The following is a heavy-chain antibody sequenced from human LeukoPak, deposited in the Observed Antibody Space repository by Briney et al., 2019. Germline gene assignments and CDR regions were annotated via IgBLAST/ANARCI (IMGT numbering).Heavy chain of an antibody. CDR3: ANDYGLGTYSRY. Sequence: GGSLRLSCAASGFTFSSYAMSWVRQAPGKGLEWVSAISGSGGSTYYADSVKGRFTISRDNSKNTLYLQMNSLRGEDTAVYYCANDYGLGTYSRYWGQGTLVTVSS. D-gene: IGHD3-10*01. CDR1: GFTFSSYA. V-gene: IGHV3-23*01. CDR2: ISGSGGST. J-gene: IGHJ4*02.